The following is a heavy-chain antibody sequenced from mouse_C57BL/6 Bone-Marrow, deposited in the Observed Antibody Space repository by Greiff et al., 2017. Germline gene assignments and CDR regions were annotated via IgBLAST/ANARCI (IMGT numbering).Heavy chain of an antibody. Sequence: EVHLVESGGGLVQPKGSLKLSCAASGFSFNTYAMNWVRQAPGKGLEWVARIRSKSNNYATYYADSVKDRFTISRDDSESMLYLQMNNLKTEDTAMYYCVRGDYGYDGWGQGTLVTVSA. CDR2: IRSKSNNYAT. CDR1: GFSFNTYA. V-gene: IGHV10-1*01. CDR3: VRGDYGYDG. J-gene: IGHJ3*02. D-gene: IGHD2-2*01.